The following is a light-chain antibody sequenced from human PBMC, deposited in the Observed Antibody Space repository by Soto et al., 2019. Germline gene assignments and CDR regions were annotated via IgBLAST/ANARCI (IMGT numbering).Light chain of an antibody. V-gene: IGLV1-44*01. CDR1: RSNIGSNT. Sequence: QPVPTQPPSASGTPGQRVTISCSGSRSNIGSNTVNWYQQLPGSAPKLLIYSNNQRPSGVPDRFSGSKSGTSASLAISGLRSEDEADYYCAAWDDSLNGFYVFGAGTKLTVL. CDR2: SNN. CDR3: AAWDDSLNGFYV. J-gene: IGLJ1*01.